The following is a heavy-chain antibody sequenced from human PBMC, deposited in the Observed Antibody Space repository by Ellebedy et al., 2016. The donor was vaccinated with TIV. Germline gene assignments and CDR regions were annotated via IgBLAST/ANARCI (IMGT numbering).Heavy chain of an antibody. J-gene: IGHJ6*02. V-gene: IGHV4-4*02. CDR3: ARDLGRYGMDV. Sequence: MPSETLSLTCAVSGDSVSSTNWWSWVRQPPGKGLEWIGEIYHGGSTNYNPSLKSRVTLSVDTSKNQFSLDMTSVTAADTATYYCARDLGRYGMDVWGQGTTVTVSS. CDR2: IYHGGST. CDR1: GDSVSSTNW.